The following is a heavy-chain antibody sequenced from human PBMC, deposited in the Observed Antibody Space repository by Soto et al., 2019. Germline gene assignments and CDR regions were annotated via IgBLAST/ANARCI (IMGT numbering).Heavy chain of an antibody. D-gene: IGHD6-6*01. J-gene: IGHJ6*02. CDR3: ATSSSSSTFYYYYGMDV. CDR1: GYSFTSYW. V-gene: IGHV5-51*01. Sequence: EVQLVQSGAEVKKPGESLKISCKGSGYSFTSYWIGWVRQMPGKGLEWMGIIYPGDSDTRYSPSFQGQVTISADKSISTAYLQWSSLKASDTAMYYCATSSSSSTFYYYYGMDVWGQGTTVTVSS. CDR2: IYPGDSDT.